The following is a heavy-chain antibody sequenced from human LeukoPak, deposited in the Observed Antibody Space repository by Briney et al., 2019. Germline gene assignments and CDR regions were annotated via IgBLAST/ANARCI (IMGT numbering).Heavy chain of an antibody. J-gene: IGHJ6*03. CDR2: ISSSSSYI. D-gene: IGHD1-1*01. Sequence: PGGSLRLSCAASGFTFSSYTMNWVRQAPGKGLEWVSSISSSSSYIYYADSVKGRLTISRDNAKNSLYLQMNSLTAGDTAVYYCARGPPRGKYYYMDVWGKGTTVTVSS. CDR1: GFTFSSYT. V-gene: IGHV3-21*01. CDR3: ARGPPRGKYYYMDV.